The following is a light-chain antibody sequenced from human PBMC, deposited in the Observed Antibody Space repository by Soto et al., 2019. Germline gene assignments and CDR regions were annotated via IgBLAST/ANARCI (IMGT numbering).Light chain of an antibody. CDR2: KAS. CDR3: QQYNTYPWT. J-gene: IGKJ1*01. Sequence: DTQMTQSPSTLSSSLGDRVTITCRASQSISSWLAWYQQKPGKAPKILIYKASSLESGIPSRFSGSGSGTEFTLTISSLQPDDFATYYGQQYNTYPWTFGQGTKVEV. V-gene: IGKV1-5*03. CDR1: QSISSW.